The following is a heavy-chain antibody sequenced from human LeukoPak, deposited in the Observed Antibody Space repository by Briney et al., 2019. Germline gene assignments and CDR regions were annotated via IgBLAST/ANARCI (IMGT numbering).Heavy chain of an antibody. J-gene: IGHJ4*02. CDR1: GFTFSSYG. Sequence: PGGSLRLSCAASGFTFSSYGMHWVRQAPGKGLEWVSGISWNSGSIGYADSVKGRFTISRDNAKNSLYLQMNSLRAEDTALYYCARTYYYGSGSYYYFDYWGQGTLVTVSS. D-gene: IGHD3-10*01. V-gene: IGHV3-9*01. CDR3: ARTYYYGSGSYYYFDY. CDR2: ISWNSGSI.